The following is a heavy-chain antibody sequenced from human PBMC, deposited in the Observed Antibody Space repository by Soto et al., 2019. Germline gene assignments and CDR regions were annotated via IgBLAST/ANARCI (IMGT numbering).Heavy chain of an antibody. J-gene: IGHJ4*02. Sequence: PWGSLGVGCASSGFTFSDAWMSWARQAPGKGLEWVGRIKSKTDGGTTDYAAPVKGRFTISRDDSKNTLYLHMNSLKTEDTAVYYCTLLNGYHTLDYWGQGTMVTVSS. V-gene: IGHV3-15*01. D-gene: IGHD3-9*01. CDR2: IKSKTDGGTT. CDR1: GFTFSDAW. CDR3: TLLNGYHTLDY.